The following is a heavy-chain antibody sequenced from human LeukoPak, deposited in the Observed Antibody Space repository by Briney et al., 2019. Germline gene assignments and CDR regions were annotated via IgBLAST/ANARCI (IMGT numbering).Heavy chain of an antibody. CDR1: GGSISSYY. V-gene: IGHV4-59*12. CDR2: IYHSGST. CDR3: ARGVDYGDYRNFDY. D-gene: IGHD4-17*01. Sequence: PSETLSLTCTVSGGSISSYYWSWIRQPPGKGLEWIGEIYHSGSTNYNPSLKSRVTISVDKSKNQFSLKLSSVTAADTAVYYCARGVDYGDYRNFDYWGQGTLVTVPS. J-gene: IGHJ4*02.